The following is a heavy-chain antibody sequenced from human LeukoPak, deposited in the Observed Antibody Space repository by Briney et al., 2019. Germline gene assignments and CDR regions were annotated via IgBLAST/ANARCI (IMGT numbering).Heavy chain of an antibody. CDR1: GFTFSNYV. CDR2: ISYDGSNK. V-gene: IGHV3-30*03. Sequence: GGSLRLSCAASGFTFSNYVMHWVRQAPGKGLEWVAVISYDGSNKYYADSVKGRFTISRDNAKNSLYLQMNSLRAEDTAVYYCARVVGLNYGSGSPNWFDPWGQGTLVTVSS. J-gene: IGHJ5*02. CDR3: ARVVGLNYGSGSPNWFDP. D-gene: IGHD3-10*01.